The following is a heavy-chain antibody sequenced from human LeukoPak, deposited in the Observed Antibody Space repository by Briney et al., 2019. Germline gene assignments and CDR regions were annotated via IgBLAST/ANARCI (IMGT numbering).Heavy chain of an antibody. J-gene: IGHJ4*02. D-gene: IGHD1-26*01. Sequence: PGGSLRLSCAASGFIVSGDFMSWVRQAPGKGLEWVSVIYSDGSTYYADSVGGRFTISRDNSKNTLDLQMTGLRAEDTAVYYCARERGRGRDSPWFDYWGQGTLVTVSS. V-gene: IGHV3-53*01. CDR3: ARERGRGRDSPWFDY. CDR2: IYSDGST. CDR1: GFIVSGDF.